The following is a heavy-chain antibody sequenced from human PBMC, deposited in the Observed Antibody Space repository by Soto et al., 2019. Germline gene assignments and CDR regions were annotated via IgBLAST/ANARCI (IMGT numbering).Heavy chain of an antibody. CDR1: GFTFSSYS. D-gene: IGHD5-18*01. CDR2: ISSSSSYI. J-gene: IGHJ6*02. V-gene: IGHV3-21*01. Sequence: LRLSCAASGFTFSSYSMKWVRQAPGKGLEWVSSISSSSSYIYYADSVKGRFTISRDNAKNSLYLQMNSLRAEDTAVYYCARDRNPADTAMVTEYYYYYGMDVWGQGTTVTVSS. CDR3: ARDRNPADTAMVTEYYYYYGMDV.